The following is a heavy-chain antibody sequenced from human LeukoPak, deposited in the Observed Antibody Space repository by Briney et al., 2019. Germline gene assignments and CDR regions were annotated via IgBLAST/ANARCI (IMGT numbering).Heavy chain of an antibody. J-gene: IGHJ6*03. CDR2: INPNSGGT. CDR1: GYTFTGYY. D-gene: IGHD6-19*01. V-gene: IGHV1-2*02. CDR3: ARGHLLPRPSIAVAGTAYYYMDV. Sequence: GASVKVSCKASGYTFTGYYMHWVRQAPGQGLEWMGWINPNSGGTNYAQKFQGRVTMTRDTSISTAYMELSRLRSDDTAVYYCARGHLLPRPSIAVAGTAYYYMDVWGKGTTVTVSS.